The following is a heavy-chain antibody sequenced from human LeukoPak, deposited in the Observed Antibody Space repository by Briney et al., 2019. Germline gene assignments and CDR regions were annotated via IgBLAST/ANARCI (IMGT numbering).Heavy chain of an antibody. CDR1: GASISSYY. J-gene: IGHJ4*02. CDR3: ARDRGSRGGFDY. Sequence: PSETLSLTCSVSGASISSYYWSWIRQPPGKGLEWIGYIDYSGSTNYNPSLKSRVAISEDTSKNHFSLKLSSVTAADTAVYYCARDRGSRGGFDYRGQGTLVTVSS. V-gene: IGHV4-59*01. D-gene: IGHD5-24*01. CDR2: IDYSGST.